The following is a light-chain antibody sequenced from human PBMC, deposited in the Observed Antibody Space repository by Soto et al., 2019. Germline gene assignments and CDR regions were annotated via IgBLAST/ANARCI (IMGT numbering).Light chain of an antibody. CDR1: QTINSW. CDR3: QQYDSIPYT. V-gene: IGKV1-5*03. J-gene: IGKJ2*01. Sequence: DIQMTQSPSTLSASVRDRVTITCRASQTINSWLAWYQQRPGKAPRLLIYKASTLESGVPSRFSGRGSGTEFTLTISTLQPDDFAPYYCQQYDSIPYTFGQGTKLDIK. CDR2: KAS.